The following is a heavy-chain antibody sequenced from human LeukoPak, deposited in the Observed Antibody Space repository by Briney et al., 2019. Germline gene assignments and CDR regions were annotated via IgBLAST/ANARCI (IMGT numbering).Heavy chain of an antibody. D-gene: IGHD6-13*01. CDR2: IYSGGST. CDR3: ARLSAAGDRTHDAFDI. CDR1: GFTVSSNY. J-gene: IGHJ3*02. Sequence: PGGSLRLSCAASGFTVSSNYMSWVCQAPGKGLEWVSVIYSGGSTYYADSVKGRFTISRDNSKNTLYLQMNSLRAEDTAVYYCARLSAAGDRTHDAFDIWGQGTMVTVSS. V-gene: IGHV3-66*04.